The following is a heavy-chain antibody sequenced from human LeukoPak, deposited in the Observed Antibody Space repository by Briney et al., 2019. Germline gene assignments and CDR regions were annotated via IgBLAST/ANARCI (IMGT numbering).Heavy chain of an antibody. CDR3: ARGASLRAVVVGASTSPPMPYDF. D-gene: IGHD2-15*01. Sequence: ASVKVSCKASGYTFTSYDINWVRQATGQGLEWMGWMNPNSGNTGYARRFQGRVTMTRNASISTAYMELSSLGSEDTAVYYCARGASLRAVVVGASTSPPMPYDFWGQGTLVTVSS. V-gene: IGHV1-8*01. CDR2: MNPNSGNT. CDR1: GYTFTSYD. J-gene: IGHJ4*02.